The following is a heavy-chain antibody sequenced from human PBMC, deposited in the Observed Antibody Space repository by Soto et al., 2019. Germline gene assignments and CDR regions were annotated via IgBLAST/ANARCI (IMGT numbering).Heavy chain of an antibody. CDR3: GRGYYSSSWRVFDY. D-gene: IGHD6-13*01. CDR1: GYTSSGYF. J-gene: IGHJ4*02. Sequence: VQLVQSGADVKKTGASVKVSCKTSGYTSSGYFMHWLRHAPGQGLEWMGCMNPNSGGTDYAQKFQGRLSMTWATSISTAYMELSRLRSDDTAIVCCGRGYYSSSWRVFDYWGQGTLVTVSS. V-gene: IGHV1-2*02. CDR2: MNPNSGGT.